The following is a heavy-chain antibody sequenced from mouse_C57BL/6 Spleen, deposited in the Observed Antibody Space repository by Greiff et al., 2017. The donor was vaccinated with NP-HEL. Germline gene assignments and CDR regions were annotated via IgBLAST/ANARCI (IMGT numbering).Heavy chain of an antibody. J-gene: IGHJ1*03. V-gene: IGHV1-81*01. Sequence: QVQLKESGAELARPGASVKLSCKASGYTFTSYGISWVKQRTGQGLEWIGEIYPRSGNTYYNEKFKGKATLTADKSSSTAYMELRSLTSEDSAVYFCARVSYYGSSYGSYWYFDVWGTGTTVTVSS. CDR2: IYPRSGNT. CDR1: GYTFTSYG. D-gene: IGHD1-1*01. CDR3: ARVSYYGSSYGSYWYFDV.